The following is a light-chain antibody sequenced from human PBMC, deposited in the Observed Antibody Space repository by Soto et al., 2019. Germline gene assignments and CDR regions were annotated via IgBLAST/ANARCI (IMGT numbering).Light chain of an antibody. CDR2: DAS. V-gene: IGKV1D-13*01. CDR1: QGISSA. J-gene: IGKJ4*01. Sequence: AIQLTQSPSSLSASVGDRVTITCRASQGISSALAWYQQKPEKAPKLLIYDASSLESGVPSRFSGSGSGTDFILTISSLQPEDFATYYCQQFNNYPLTFGGGTKVDIK. CDR3: QQFNNYPLT.